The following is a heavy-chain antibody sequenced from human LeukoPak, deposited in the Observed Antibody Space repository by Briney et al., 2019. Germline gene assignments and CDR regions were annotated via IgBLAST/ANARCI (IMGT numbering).Heavy chain of an antibody. CDR3: ARAPYYDSSGYYDC. CDR2: ISYDGSNK. D-gene: IGHD3-22*01. J-gene: IGHJ4*02. V-gene: IGHV3-30*01. CDR1: GFTFSSYA. Sequence: GGSLRLSCAASGFTFSSYAMHWVRQAPGKGLEWVAVISYDGSNKYYADSVKGRFTISRDNSKNTLYLQMNSLRAEDTAVHYCARAPYYDSSGYYDCWGQGTLVTVSS.